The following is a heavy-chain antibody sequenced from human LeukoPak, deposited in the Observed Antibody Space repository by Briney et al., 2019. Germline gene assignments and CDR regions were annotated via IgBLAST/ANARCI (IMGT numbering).Heavy chain of an antibody. D-gene: IGHD1-26*01. J-gene: IGHJ5*02. V-gene: IGHV4-59*08. CDR2: IYYSGST. CDR1: GGSISRYY. Sequence: SETLSLTCTVSGGSISRYYWSWIRQPPGKGLEWIAYIYYSGSTNYNPSLKSRVTMSVDTSKNQFSLKLSSVTAADTAVYYCARLPSGSLFIDPWGQGTLVTVSS. CDR3: ARLPSGSLFIDP.